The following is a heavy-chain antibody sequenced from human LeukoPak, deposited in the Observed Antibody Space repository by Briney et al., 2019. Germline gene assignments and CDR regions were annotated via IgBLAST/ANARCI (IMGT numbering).Heavy chain of an antibody. CDR1: GYSFTNYW. CDR2: IYPGDSDT. V-gene: IGHV5-51*01. D-gene: IGHD3-22*01. CDR3: ASGEDSSGYAANY. J-gene: IGHJ4*02. Sequence: GESLKISCRGSGYSFTNYWIGWVRQMPGKGLEWMGIIYPGDSDTRYSPSFQGQVTISADKSISTAYLQWSSLKASDTAMYYCASGEDSSGYAANYWGQGTLVTVSS.